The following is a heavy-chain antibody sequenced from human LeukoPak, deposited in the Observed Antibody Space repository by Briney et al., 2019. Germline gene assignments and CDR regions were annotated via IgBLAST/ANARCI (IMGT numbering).Heavy chain of an antibody. J-gene: IGHJ5*02. CDR2: INHSGST. V-gene: IGHV4-34*01. Sequence: PSETLSLTCAVYGGSFSDYYWTWIRQPPGKGLEWIGEINHSGSTHYNPSLKSRVTISVDTSKNQFSLKLSSVTAADTAVYYCARSVGSAWGQGTLGTVSS. CDR1: GGSFSDYY. CDR3: ARSVGSA. D-gene: IGHD1-26*01.